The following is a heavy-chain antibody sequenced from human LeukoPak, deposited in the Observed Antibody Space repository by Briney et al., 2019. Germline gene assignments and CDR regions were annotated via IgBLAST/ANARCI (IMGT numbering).Heavy chain of an antibody. V-gene: IGHV3-7*01. CDR3: AELGITMIGGV. CDR2: MKQDGREK. D-gene: IGHD3-10*02. CDR1: GFTFSDYY. J-gene: IGHJ6*04. Sequence: GGSLRLPCAASGFTFSDYYMSWIRQVPGKGLEWVANMKQDGREKYLVDSVKGRFTISRDNAKNTLYLQMNSLRADDTAIYYCAELGITMIGGVWGKGTTVTISS.